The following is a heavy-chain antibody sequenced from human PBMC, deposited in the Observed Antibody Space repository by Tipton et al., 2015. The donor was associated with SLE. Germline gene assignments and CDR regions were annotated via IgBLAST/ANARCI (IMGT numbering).Heavy chain of an antibody. J-gene: IGHJ5*02. V-gene: IGHV4-31*03. CDR1: GGSTSSGGYY. CDR2: IYYSGST. CDR3: ARARLQSTHNWFDP. Sequence: TLSLTCTVSGGSTSSGGYYWSWIRQHPGKGLEWIGYIYYSGSTYYNPSLKSRVTISVDTSKNQFSLRLSSVTAADTAVYYCARARLQSTHNWFDPWGQGTLVTVSS. D-gene: IGHD4-11*01.